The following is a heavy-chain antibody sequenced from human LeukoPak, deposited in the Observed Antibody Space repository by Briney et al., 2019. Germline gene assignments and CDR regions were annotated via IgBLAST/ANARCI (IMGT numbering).Heavy chain of an antibody. D-gene: IGHD1-1*01. CDR3: ARESPATGDAFDI. Sequence: SGGSLRLSCAASGFTFSSYGMHWVRQAPGKGLEWVAVISYDGSNKYYADSVKGRFTISRDNSKNTLYLQMNSLRAEDTAVYYCARESPATGDAFDIWGQGTMVTVSS. CDR2: ISYDGSNK. J-gene: IGHJ3*02. V-gene: IGHV3-30*03. CDR1: GFTFSSYG.